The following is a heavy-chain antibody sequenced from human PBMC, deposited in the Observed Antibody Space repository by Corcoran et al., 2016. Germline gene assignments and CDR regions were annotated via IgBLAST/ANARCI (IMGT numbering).Heavy chain of an antibody. CDR2: IIPFFGTA. Sequence: QVQLVQSGAEVKKPGSSVKVSCKASGGTFSSYAISWVRQAPGQGLEWMGGIIPFFGTANYAQKFQGSVTITADKSTSTAYMELSSLRSEDTAVYYCARDLGSGYSSSWYSWGQGTLGTVSS. CDR3: ARDLGSGYSSSWYS. CDR1: GGTFSSYA. D-gene: IGHD6-13*01. J-gene: IGHJ4*02. V-gene: IGHV1-69*06.